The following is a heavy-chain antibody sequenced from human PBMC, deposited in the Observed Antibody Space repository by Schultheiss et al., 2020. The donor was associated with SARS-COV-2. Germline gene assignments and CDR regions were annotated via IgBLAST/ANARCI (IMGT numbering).Heavy chain of an antibody. CDR3: ARVVPAPLSGYYGMDV. D-gene: IGHD2-2*01. CDR1: GGSISSSSYY. V-gene: IGHV4-39*07. J-gene: IGHJ6*02. CDR2: IYYSGST. Sequence: SQTLSLTCTVSGGSISSSSYYWGWIRQPPGKGLEWIGSIYYSGSTNYNPSLKSRVTISVDTSKNQFSLKLSSVTAADTAVYYCARVVPAPLSGYYGMDVWGQGTTVTVSS.